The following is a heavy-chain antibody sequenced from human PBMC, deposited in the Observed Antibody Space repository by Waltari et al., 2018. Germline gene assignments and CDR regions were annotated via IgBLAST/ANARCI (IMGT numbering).Heavy chain of an antibody. CDR1: GFTFSSND. CDR2: IRITGDP. D-gene: IGHD2-15*01. CDR3: ATISSVAIH. J-gene: IGHJ6*02. V-gene: IGHV3-13*05. Sequence: EVQLVESGGGLVQPGGSLRLSCAASGFTFSSNDMHWVRQATGKGLEWVSAIRITGDPDYAASVRGRFTISRENAQRSVYLQMNSLRAGDTALYYCATISSVAIHWGQGTTVTVSS.